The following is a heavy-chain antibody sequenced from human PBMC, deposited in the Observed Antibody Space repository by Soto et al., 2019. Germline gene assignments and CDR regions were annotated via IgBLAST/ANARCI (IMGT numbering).Heavy chain of an antibody. D-gene: IGHD6-6*01. V-gene: IGHV3-15*01. J-gene: IGHJ4*02. CDR3: TTDSFYSSSSVDY. CDR1: GFTFSNAW. Sequence: EVQLVESGGGLVKPGGSLRLSCAASGFTFSNAWMSWVRQAPGKGLEWVGRIKSKTDGGTTDYAAPVKGRFTISRDDSKNTLYLQMNSLKTEDTAVYYCTTDSFYSSSSVDYWGQGTLVTVSS. CDR2: IKSKTDGGTT.